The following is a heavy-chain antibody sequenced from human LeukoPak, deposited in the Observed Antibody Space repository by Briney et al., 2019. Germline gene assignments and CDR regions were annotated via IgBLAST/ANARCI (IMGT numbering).Heavy chain of an antibody. CDR3: ARDRDSSGLYGGADL. J-gene: IGHJ5*02. Sequence: GGWLRLSCAASGFTSSSYEMNWVRQAPGKGLEWVSYISSTNGHTYYADSVNGRFTISRDTAKNSLYLQMNSLRVEDTAIYFCARDRDSSGLYGGADLWGQGVLVTVSA. CDR2: ISSTNGHT. D-gene: IGHD6-19*01. CDR1: GFTSSSYE. V-gene: IGHV3-21*03.